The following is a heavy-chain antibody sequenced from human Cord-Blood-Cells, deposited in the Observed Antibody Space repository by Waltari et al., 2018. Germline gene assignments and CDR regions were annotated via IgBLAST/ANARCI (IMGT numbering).Heavy chain of an antibody. D-gene: IGHD6-19*01. V-gene: IGHV4-34*01. CDR1: GGSFSGYY. Sequence: QVQLQQWGAGLLKPSETLYLTCAAYGGSFSGYYWSRLCQPPGKRLEWLGEINHSGSTNYNPSLKSRVTISVDTSKNQFSLKLSSVTAADTAVYYCARGQWLRWQYYFDYWGQGTLFTVSS. CDR3: ARGQWLRWQYYFDY. CDR2: INHSGST. J-gene: IGHJ4*02.